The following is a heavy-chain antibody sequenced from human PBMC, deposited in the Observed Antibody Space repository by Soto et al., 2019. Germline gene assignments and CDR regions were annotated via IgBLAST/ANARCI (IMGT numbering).Heavy chain of an antibody. D-gene: IGHD2-15*01. Sequence: QVQLVESGGGVVQPGRSLRLSCAASGFTFSSYGMHWVRQAPGKGLEWVAVIWYDGSNKYYADSVKGRFTISRDNSKNTLYLQMNSLRAEDTAVYYCASSPRGGKAAFDIWGQGTMVTVSS. CDR1: GFTFSSYG. J-gene: IGHJ3*02. CDR2: IWYDGSNK. V-gene: IGHV3-33*01. CDR3: ASSPRGGKAAFDI.